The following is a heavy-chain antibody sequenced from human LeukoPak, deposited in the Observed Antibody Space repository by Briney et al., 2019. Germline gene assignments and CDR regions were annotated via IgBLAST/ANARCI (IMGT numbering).Heavy chain of an antibody. V-gene: IGHV3-33*01. J-gene: IGHJ4*02. Sequence: LRLSCAAXXXXXSXXGMHWXRXAPGXGLXXVAVIWYDGSNKYYADSVKGRFTISRDNSKNTLYLQMNSLRAEDTAVYYCARDKDLPYYFDYWGQGTLVTVSS. D-gene: IGHD2-2*01. CDR1: XXXXSXXG. CDR2: IWYDGSNK. CDR3: ARDKDLPYYFDY.